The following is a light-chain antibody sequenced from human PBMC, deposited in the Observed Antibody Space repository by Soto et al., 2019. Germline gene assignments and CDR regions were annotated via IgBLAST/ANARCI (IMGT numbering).Light chain of an antibody. CDR3: SSYTASSTRV. CDR1: SSDVGAYNY. CDR2: DVT. V-gene: IGLV2-14*03. J-gene: IGLJ1*01. Sequence: QSALTQPASVSGSPGQSITISCTGTSSDVGAYNYVSWYQQYPGRAPKLMIYDVTNRPSGVSKRFSGSKSGNTASLTISGLQAEDEADYYCSSYTASSTRVFGTGTKLTVL.